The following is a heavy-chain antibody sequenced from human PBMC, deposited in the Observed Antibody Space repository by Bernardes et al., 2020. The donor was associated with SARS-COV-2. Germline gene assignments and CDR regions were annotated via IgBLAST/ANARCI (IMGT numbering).Heavy chain of an antibody. D-gene: IGHD4-17*01. V-gene: IGHV1-8*01. J-gene: IGHJ6*02. Sequence: ASVKVSCKASGYTFTSYDINWVRQATGQGLEWMGWMNPNSGNTGYAQKFQGRVTMTRNTSISTAYMELSSLRSEDTAVYYCAIPAWGDYVKHYYYYGMDVWGQGTTVTVSS. CDR1: GYTFTSYD. CDR2: MNPNSGNT. CDR3: AIPAWGDYVKHYYYYGMDV.